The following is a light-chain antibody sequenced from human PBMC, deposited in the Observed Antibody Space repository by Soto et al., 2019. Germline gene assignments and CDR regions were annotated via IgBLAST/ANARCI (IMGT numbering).Light chain of an antibody. Sequence: EVVLTQSPGTLSLSPEERATLSCRASQSVDNYYLAWFQQKPGQATRLLIYEASYRATGVPDRFGGTGSGTDFSLTISRLEPEDFAGYYCQQSTYSPLTFGGGTRIEI. J-gene: IGKJ4*01. CDR1: QSVDNYY. V-gene: IGKV3-20*01. CDR2: EAS. CDR3: QQSTYSPLT.